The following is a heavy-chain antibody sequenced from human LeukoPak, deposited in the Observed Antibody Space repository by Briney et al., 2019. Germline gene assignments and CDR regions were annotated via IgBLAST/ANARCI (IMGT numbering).Heavy chain of an antibody. V-gene: IGHV5-51*01. D-gene: IGHD6-13*01. CDR2: IYPGDSDT. J-gene: IGHJ5*02. Sequence: GESLKISCKGSGYSFTSYWIGWVRQMPGKGLEWMGIIYPGDSDTRYSPSLQGQVTISADKSISTAYLQWSSLKASDTAMYYCARHPSPGIAAAGIGGWFDPWGQGTLVTVSS. CDR1: GYSFTSYW. CDR3: ARHPSPGIAAAGIGGWFDP.